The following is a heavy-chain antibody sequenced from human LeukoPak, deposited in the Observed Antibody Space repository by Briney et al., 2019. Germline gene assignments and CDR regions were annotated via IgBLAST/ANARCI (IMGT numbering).Heavy chain of an antibody. CDR3: ARDRGGRGYDYVLYFDL. Sequence: ASETLSLTCTVSGGSISSYYWSWIRQPAGKGLEWIGRIYTSGSTNYNPSLKSRVTMSVDTSKNQFSLKLSSVTAADTAVYYCARDRGGRGYDYVLYFDLWGRGTLVTVSS. V-gene: IGHV4-4*07. D-gene: IGHD3-16*01. CDR1: GGSISSYY. J-gene: IGHJ2*01. CDR2: IYTSGST.